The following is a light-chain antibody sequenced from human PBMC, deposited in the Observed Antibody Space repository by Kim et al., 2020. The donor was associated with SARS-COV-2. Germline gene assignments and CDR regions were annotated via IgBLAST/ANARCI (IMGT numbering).Light chain of an antibody. CDR2: QDS. Sequence: SWSTGQTASITCSGDKLGDKYACWYQQKPGQSPVLVIYQDSKRPSGIPERFSGSNSGNTATLTISGTQAMDEADYYCQAWDSSTVVFGGGTQLTVL. V-gene: IGLV3-1*01. J-gene: IGLJ2*01. CDR1: KLGDKY. CDR3: QAWDSSTVV.